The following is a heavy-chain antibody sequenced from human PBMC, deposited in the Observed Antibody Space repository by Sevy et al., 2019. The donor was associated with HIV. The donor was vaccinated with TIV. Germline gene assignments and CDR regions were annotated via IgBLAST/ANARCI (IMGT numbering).Heavy chain of an antibody. CDR3: AIRALEPTGGWFDP. V-gene: IGHV4-34*01. CDR2: INHSGST. J-gene: IGHJ5*02. CDR1: GGSFSGYY. D-gene: IGHD1-1*01. Sequence: SETLSLTCAVYGGSFSGYYWSWIRQPPGKGLEWIGEINHSGSTNYNPSLKSRVTISVDTSKNQFSLKLSSVTAADTAVYYYAIRALEPTGGWFDPWGQGTLVTVSS.